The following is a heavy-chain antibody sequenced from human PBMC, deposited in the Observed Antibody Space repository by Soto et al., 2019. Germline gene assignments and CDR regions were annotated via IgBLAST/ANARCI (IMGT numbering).Heavy chain of an antibody. CDR1: GGTFSSSA. CDR3: ARDIDRLQLGGNYYYMLDV. D-gene: IGHD4-4*01. J-gene: IGHJ6*02. Sequence: QVQLVQSGAEMKEPGSSVKVSCKTSGGTFSSSAISWLRQAPGQGLEWMGGIIPLFRTPDYAQKFQGRVTIAADDSTSTAYRELSSLRSEDTAVYYCARDIDRLQLGGNYYYMLDVWGQGTTITVSS. V-gene: IGHV1-69*12. CDR2: IIPLFRTP.